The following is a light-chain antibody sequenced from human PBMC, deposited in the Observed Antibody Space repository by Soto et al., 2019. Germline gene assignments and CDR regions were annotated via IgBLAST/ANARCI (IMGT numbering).Light chain of an antibody. CDR2: DAS. Sequence: EIVLTQSPGTLSLSPGERATLSCRASQSVSSSYLGWYQQKPGQAPGLLIYDASSRATGIPDRFSGSGSGTDFTLTISRLEPEDFAVYYCQQYGSSPPTWTFGQGTKVEIK. CDR1: QSVSSSY. V-gene: IGKV3-20*01. CDR3: QQYGSSPPTWT. J-gene: IGKJ1*01.